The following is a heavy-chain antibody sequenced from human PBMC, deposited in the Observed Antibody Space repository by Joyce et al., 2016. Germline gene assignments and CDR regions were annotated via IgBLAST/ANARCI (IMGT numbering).Heavy chain of an antibody. Sequence: QVQLQESGPGLVKPSETLSLSCTVSAGSISSYYWSWIRQPPGKGLEWIGYINHRGRTNYNPALKSRVTISVDTSKNEFSLKMTSVTAADTAVYYCARGNDYDYWSGYEAHYFDYWGQGTLVTVSS. CDR1: AGSISSYY. CDR3: ARGNDYDYWSGYEAHYFDY. J-gene: IGHJ4*02. CDR2: INHRGRT. D-gene: IGHD3-3*01. V-gene: IGHV4-59*01.